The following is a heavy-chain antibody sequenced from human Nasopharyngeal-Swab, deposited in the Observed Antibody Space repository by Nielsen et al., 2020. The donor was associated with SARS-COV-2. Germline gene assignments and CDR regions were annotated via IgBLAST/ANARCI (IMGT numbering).Heavy chain of an antibody. CDR2: INHSGST. D-gene: IGHD1-14*01. CDR3: ARPTTLGYYYGMDV. J-gene: IGHJ6*02. Sequence: WIRQPPGKGLEWIGEINHSGSTNYNPSLKSRVTISVDMSKNQFSLKLSSVTAADTAVYYCARPTTLGYYYGMDVWGQGTTVTVSS. V-gene: IGHV4-34*01.